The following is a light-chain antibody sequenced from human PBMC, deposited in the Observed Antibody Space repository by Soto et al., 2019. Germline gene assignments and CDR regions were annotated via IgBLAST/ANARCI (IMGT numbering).Light chain of an antibody. Sequence: IVMTQSPATLSVSPGDTASLSCRAGQTIYSNVAWYQQRPGQAPRLIIYRASSRATGVPARSSGSGSGTEFTLTISSLQSKDFAVYYCQQYNNWHPLTFGGGTKVDIK. CDR3: QQYNNWHPLT. CDR1: QTIYSN. V-gene: IGKV3-15*01. CDR2: RAS. J-gene: IGKJ4*01.